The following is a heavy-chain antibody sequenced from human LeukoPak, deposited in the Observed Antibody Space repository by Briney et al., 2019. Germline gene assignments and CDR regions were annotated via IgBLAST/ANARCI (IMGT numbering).Heavy chain of an antibody. J-gene: IGHJ4*02. CDR1: GYSISSGYY. CDR2: IYHSGST. CDR3: ARLPGYYDSSGSAYYFDY. Sequence: SETLSLTCAVSGYSISSGYYWGWIRQPPGKGLEWIGSIYHSGSTYYNPSLKSRVTISVDTSKNQFSLKRSSVTAADTAVYYCARLPGYYDSSGSAYYFDYWGQGTLVTVSS. D-gene: IGHD3-22*01. V-gene: IGHV4-38-2*01.